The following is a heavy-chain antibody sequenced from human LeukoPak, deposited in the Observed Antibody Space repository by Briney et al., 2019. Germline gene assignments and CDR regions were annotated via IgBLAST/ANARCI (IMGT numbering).Heavy chain of an antibody. Sequence: WGSLRLSCAASGFTFSSYAMHWVRQAPGKGMEYVSAISSNGGSTYYANSVKCRFTISRDNSKNTLYLQMGSLSAEDMAVYYCAKGGYSYGRDAFDIWGQGTMVTVSS. J-gene: IGHJ3*02. CDR3: AKGGYSYGRDAFDI. CDR2: ISSNGGST. CDR1: GFTFSSYA. V-gene: IGHV3-64*01. D-gene: IGHD5-18*01.